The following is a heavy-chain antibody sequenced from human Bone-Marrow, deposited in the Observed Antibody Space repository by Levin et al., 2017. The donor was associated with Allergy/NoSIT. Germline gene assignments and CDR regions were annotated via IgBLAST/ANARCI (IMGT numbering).Heavy chain of an antibody. CDR3: AKVPRRNSWYCFYYGMDV. V-gene: IGHV3-30*18. CDR1: GFPFRDFA. J-gene: IGHJ6*02. CDR2: ISDDGSSE. D-gene: IGHD4-11*01. Sequence: GGSLRLSCAASGFPFRDFAMHWVRQAPGKGLEWVAVISDDGSSEHYAESVRGRFTVSRDNSKNTLYLQMNSLRVGDTAVYFCAKVPRRNSWYCFYYGMDVWGQGTTVTVS.